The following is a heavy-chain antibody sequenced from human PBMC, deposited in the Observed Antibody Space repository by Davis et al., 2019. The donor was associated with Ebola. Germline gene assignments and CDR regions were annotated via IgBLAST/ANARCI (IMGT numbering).Heavy chain of an antibody. V-gene: IGHV3-21*01. CDR1: GFTFGDYA. Sequence: GESLKISCTTSGFTFGDYAMTWVRQAPGTGLEWVASISSSGNNIYYGDSVKGRFTISRDNAKNSLYLELSSLRVEDTAIYYCARDRGGSDRTPIDYWGQGTLVTVSS. CDR2: ISSSGNNI. CDR3: ARDRGGSDRTPIDY. J-gene: IGHJ4*02. D-gene: IGHD1-26*01.